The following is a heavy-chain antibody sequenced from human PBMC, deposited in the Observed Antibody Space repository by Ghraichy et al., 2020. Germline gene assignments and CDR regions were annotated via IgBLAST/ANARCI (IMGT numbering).Heavy chain of an antibody. V-gene: IGHV3-48*02. CDR3: ARVGYRGSPLG. Sequence: GGSLRLSCAASGFTFSRFRMNWVRQAPGKGLVWVSYMSGSGTNKQYVDSVKGRFTISRDNAKDSVYLQMDSLRDEDTAVYYCARVGYRGSPLGWGQGTLVTGSS. D-gene: IGHD6-13*01. CDR2: MSGSGTNK. J-gene: IGHJ4*02. CDR1: GFTFSRFR.